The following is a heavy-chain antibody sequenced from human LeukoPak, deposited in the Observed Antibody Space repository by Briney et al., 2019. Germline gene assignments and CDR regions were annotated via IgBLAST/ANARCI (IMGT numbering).Heavy chain of an antibody. Sequence: GGSLRLSCAASGFTFSDYYMSWLRQAPGKGLEWVSYISSSGSTIYYADSVKGRFTISRDNAKNSLYLQMNSLRAEDTAVYYCASTNCSGGSCYGFDYWGQGTLVTVSS. CDR2: ISSSGSTI. V-gene: IGHV3-11*01. J-gene: IGHJ4*02. CDR1: GFTFSDYY. CDR3: ASTNCSGGSCYGFDY. D-gene: IGHD2-15*01.